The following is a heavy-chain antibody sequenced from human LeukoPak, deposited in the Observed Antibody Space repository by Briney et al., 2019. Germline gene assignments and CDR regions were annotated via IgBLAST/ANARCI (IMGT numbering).Heavy chain of an antibody. D-gene: IGHD6-13*01. V-gene: IGHV4-59*01. CDR1: GGSIRSYF. CDR2: IYDSGST. CDR3: ARDSSSWSGRFDP. J-gene: IGHJ5*02. Sequence: PSETLSLTCTVSGGSIRSYFWSWIRQPPEKGLEWIGYIYDSGSTNYNPSLKSRVTISVDTSKNQFSLKLSSVTAADTAVYYCARDSSSWSGRFDPWGQGTLVTVSS.